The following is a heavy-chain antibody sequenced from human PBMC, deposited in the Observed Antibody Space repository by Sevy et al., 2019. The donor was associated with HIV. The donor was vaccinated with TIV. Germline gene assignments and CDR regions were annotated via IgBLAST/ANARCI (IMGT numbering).Heavy chain of an antibody. Sequence: GGSLRLSCAASGFTFSSYSMNWVRQAPGKGLEWVSSISSSSSYIYYADSVKGRFTISRDNAKNSLYLQMNSLRAEDTAVYYCARDQSKPLLGFDPWGQETLVTVSS. V-gene: IGHV3-21*01. CDR3: ARDQSKPLLGFDP. CDR1: GFTFSSYS. CDR2: ISSSSSYI. D-gene: IGHD2-8*02. J-gene: IGHJ5*02.